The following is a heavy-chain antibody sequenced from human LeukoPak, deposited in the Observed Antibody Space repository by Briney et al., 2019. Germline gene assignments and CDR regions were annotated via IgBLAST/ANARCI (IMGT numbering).Heavy chain of an antibody. D-gene: IGHD2/OR15-2a*01. CDR3: ARERFYAFDI. J-gene: IGHJ3*02. CDR1: GFTFDDYA. Sequence: PGRSLRLSCAASGFTFDDYAMHWVRQAPGKGLEWVSGISWNSGSIGYADSVKGRFTISRDNAKNSLYLQMNSLRAEDTAVYYCARERFYAFDIWGQGTLVTVSS. CDR2: ISWNSGSI. V-gene: IGHV3-9*01.